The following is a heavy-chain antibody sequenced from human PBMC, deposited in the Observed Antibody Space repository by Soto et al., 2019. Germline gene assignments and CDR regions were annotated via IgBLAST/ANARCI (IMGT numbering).Heavy chain of an antibody. CDR1: GFSLSTGAVG. D-gene: IGHD5-12*01. CDR2: IYWDDDK. Sequence: QITLKESGPTLVKPTQTLTLTCTFSGFSLSTGAVGVGWIRQPPGKALEWLALIYWDDDKRYSPSLKSRLTITRDTSRNQVVLTMTNMDPMDTATYYCVRRGKDGYNWVFDYWGQGTLVTVSS. V-gene: IGHV2-5*02. J-gene: IGHJ4*02. CDR3: VRRGKDGYNWVFDY.